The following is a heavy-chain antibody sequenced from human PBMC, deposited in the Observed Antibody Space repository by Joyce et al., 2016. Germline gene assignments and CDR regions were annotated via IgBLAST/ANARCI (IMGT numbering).Heavy chain of an antibody. CDR2: RRGSGDYI. V-gene: IGHV3-23*01. J-gene: IGHJ4*02. Sequence: EVQLLESGGGLVQPGGSLRLSCVVSGFTFRNFAMNWIRQDPGKGLECVSIRRGSGDYIKYADSVRGRFTISRDNSKNTVYLQMNDLRAEDTGVYFCARDWQADNWGQGTLVTVSS. CDR3: ARDWQADN. CDR1: GFTFRNFA.